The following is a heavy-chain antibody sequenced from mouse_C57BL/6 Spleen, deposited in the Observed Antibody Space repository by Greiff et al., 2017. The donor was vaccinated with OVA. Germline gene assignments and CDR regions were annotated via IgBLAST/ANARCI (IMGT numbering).Heavy chain of an antibody. CDR1: GYAFSSYW. D-gene: IGHD3-2*02. J-gene: IGHJ4*01. V-gene: IGHV1-80*01. Sequence: VKLQQSGAELVKPGASVKISCKASGYAFSSYWMNWVKQRPGKGLEWIGQIYPGDGVTNYNGQFKGKATLTADKSSSTAYMQLSSLTSEDSAVYFCATAQATYYAMDYWGQGTSVTVSS. CDR2: IYPGDGVT. CDR3: ATAQATYYAMDY.